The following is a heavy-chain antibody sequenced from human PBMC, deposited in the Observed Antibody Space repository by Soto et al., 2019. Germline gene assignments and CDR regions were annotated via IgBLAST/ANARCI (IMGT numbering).Heavy chain of an antibody. CDR3: ARDTVTTSYYYYGMDV. D-gene: IGHD4-4*01. CDR2: ISYDGSNK. V-gene: IGHV3-30-3*01. Sequence: GGSLRLSCAASGFTFSSYAMHWVRQAPGKGLEWVAVISYDGSNKYYADSVKGQFTISRDNSKNTLYLQMNSLRAEDTAVYYCARDTVTTSYYYYGMDVWGQGTTVTVSS. CDR1: GFTFSSYA. J-gene: IGHJ6*02.